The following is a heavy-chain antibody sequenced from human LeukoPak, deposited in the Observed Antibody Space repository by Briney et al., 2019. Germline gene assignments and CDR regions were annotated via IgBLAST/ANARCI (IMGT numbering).Heavy chain of an antibody. Sequence: SETLSLTCAVYGGSFSGYYWSWIRQPSGKGLEWIGEINHSGSTNYNPSLKSRVTISVDTSKNQFSLELSSVTAADTAVYYCARDTVVFDYWGQGTLVTVSS. D-gene: IGHD2-15*01. CDR1: GGSFSGYY. CDR2: INHSGST. CDR3: ARDTVVFDY. V-gene: IGHV4-34*01. J-gene: IGHJ4*02.